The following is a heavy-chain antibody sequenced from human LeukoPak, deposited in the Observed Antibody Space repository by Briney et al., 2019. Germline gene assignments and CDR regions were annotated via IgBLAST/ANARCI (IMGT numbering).Heavy chain of an antibody. Sequence: SETLSLTCTVSGGSISSSSYYWGWIRQHPGKGLEWIGYIYYSGSTYYNPSLKSRVTISVDTSKNQFSLKLSSVTAADTAVYYCARAGCSGGSCYSGSYYYYYMDVWGKGTTVTVSS. D-gene: IGHD2-15*01. V-gene: IGHV4-31*03. J-gene: IGHJ6*03. CDR1: GGSISSSSYY. CDR3: ARAGCSGGSCYSGSYYYYYMDV. CDR2: IYYSGST.